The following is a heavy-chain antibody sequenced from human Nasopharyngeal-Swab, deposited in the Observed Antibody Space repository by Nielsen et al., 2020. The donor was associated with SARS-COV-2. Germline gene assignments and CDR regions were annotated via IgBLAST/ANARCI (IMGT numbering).Heavy chain of an antibody. J-gene: IGHJ4*02. V-gene: IGHV3-7*03. D-gene: IGHD5-18*01. Sequence: GESLKISCAASGFTFSSYWMSWVRQAPGKGLEWVASIKQDGSEKYYVDSVKGRFTISRDNAKNSLYLQMNSLRAEDTAVYYCAKRGYSYVNKFGLWGQGTLVTVSS. CDR1: GFTFSSYW. CDR2: IKQDGSEK. CDR3: AKRGYSYVNKFGL.